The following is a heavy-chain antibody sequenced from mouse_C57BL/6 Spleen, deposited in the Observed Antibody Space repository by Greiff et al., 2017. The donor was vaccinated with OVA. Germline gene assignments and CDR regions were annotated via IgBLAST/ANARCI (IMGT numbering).Heavy chain of an antibody. CDR1: GYSITSGYY. CDR3: ARHDGYFYAMDY. J-gene: IGHJ4*01. D-gene: IGHD2-3*01. Sequence: EVKLQESGPGLVKPSQSLSLTCSVTGYSITSGYYWNWIRQFPGNKLEWMGYISYDGSNNYNPSLKNRISITRDTSKNQFFLKLNSVTTEDTATYYCARHDGYFYAMDYWGQGTSVTVSS. V-gene: IGHV3-6*01. CDR2: ISYDGSN.